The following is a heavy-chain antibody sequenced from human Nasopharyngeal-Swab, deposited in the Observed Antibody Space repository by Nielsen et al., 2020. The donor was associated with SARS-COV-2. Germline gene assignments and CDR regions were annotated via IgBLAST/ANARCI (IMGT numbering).Heavy chain of an antibody. J-gene: IGHJ4*02. D-gene: IGHD4-11*01. V-gene: IGHV3-9*01. CDR2: ISWNSGNI. CDR1: GFTFDDYA. Sequence: SLKISCVASGFTFDDYAMHWVRQAPGKGLEWVSGISWNSGNIGYVDSVKGRFTISRDNAKNSLYLLVNSLRSEDTALYYCARGTADYSNPAFDYWGQGTLVTVPS. CDR3: ARGTADYSNPAFDY.